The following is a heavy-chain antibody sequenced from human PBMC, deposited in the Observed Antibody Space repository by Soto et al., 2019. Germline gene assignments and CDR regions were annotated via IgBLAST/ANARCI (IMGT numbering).Heavy chain of an antibody. V-gene: IGHV3-33*01. Sequence: HPGGSLRLSCVASGFSLRTYGMHWLRRAPGKGLEWVSFIWYDGAKKFYASSVKGRSTISKDNSNNILYLQMSGLRAEDTAVYYCAREVVTAVAGSVNWFDPWGQGTLVTVSS. CDR3: AREVVTAVAGSVNWFDP. CDR2: IWYDGAKK. CDR1: GFSLRTYG. J-gene: IGHJ5*02. D-gene: IGHD6-19*01.